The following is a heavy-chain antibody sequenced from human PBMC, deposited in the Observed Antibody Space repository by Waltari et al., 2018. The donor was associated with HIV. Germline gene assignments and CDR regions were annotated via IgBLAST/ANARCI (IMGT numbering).Heavy chain of an antibody. V-gene: IGHV3-53*05. CDR2: IYRDETT. D-gene: IGHD3-16*02. J-gene: IGHJ5*02. CDR1: YSPVSSNY. Sequence: EVGGRLIQPGGSRNASCLVSYSPVSSNYFTWVRQSPTRGLEWVATIYRDETTHYSSSVKGRFVISRDNSKNIVFLLMKYLLFDDSAKYFCARGVRYLGPWGQGTQVTVSS. CDR3: ARGVRYLGP.